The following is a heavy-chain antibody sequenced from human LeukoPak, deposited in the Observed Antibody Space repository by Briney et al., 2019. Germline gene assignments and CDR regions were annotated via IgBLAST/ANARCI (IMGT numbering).Heavy chain of an antibody. J-gene: IGHJ4*02. CDR2: ITQTAASI. CDR1: GFTFSSIA. CDR3: ARGGRAMVDY. V-gene: IGHV3-48*03. Sequence: GGSLRLSCTASGFTFSSIALTWVRQAPGKGLEWVSYITQTAASIYHADSVRGRFTISRDNAKNSLYLQMNSLRDEDTAVYYCARGGRAMVDYWGQGTLVTVSS. D-gene: IGHD3-16*01.